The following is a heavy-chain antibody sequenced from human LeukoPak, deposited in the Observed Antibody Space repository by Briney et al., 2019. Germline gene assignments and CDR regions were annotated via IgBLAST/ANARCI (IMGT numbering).Heavy chain of an antibody. CDR2: ISDDGSNE. V-gene: IGHV3-30*18. CDR3: AKDLWFGEFLHY. D-gene: IGHD3-10*01. CDR1: GFAVSSNY. J-gene: IGHJ4*02. Sequence: GGSLRLSCAASGFAVSSNYMSWVRQAPGKGLEWVAAISDDGSNEYYADSVKGRFTISRDNSKNTLYLQMNSLRAEDTAVYYCAKDLWFGEFLHYWGQGTLVTVSS.